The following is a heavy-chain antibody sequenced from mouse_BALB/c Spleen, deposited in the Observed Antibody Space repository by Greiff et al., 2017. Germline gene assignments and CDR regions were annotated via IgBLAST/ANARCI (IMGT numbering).Heavy chain of an antibody. Sequence: VQLQESGPGLVAPSQSLSITCTVSGFSLSRYSVHWVRQPPGKGLEWLGMIWGGGSTDYNSALKSRLSISKDNSKSQVFLKINSLQTDDTAMYYCARAYYYGSSYEWYFDVWGAGTTVTVSS. V-gene: IGHV2-6-4*01. CDR1: GFSLSRYS. CDR2: IWGGGST. D-gene: IGHD1-1*01. CDR3: ARAYYYGSSYEWYFDV. J-gene: IGHJ1*01.